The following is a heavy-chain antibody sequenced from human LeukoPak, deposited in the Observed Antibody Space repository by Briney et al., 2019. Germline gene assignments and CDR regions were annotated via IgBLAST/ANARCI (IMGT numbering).Heavy chain of an antibody. CDR3: AKGHDSGYYYEGAFDI. J-gene: IGHJ3*02. CDR1: GGSFSGYY. D-gene: IGHD3-22*01. CDR2: INHSGST. Sequence: SETLSLTCAVYGGSFSGYYWSWIRQPPGKGLEWIGEINHSGSTNYNPSLKSRVTISVDTSKNQFSLKLSSVTAADTAVYYCAKGHDSGYYYEGAFDIWGQGTMVTVSS. V-gene: IGHV4-34*01.